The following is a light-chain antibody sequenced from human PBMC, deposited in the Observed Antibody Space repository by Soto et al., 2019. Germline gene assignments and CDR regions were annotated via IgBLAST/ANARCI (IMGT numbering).Light chain of an antibody. CDR2: LNSDGSH. CDR3: QTWGTGIWV. J-gene: IGLJ3*02. CDR1: SGHSSYV. Sequence: QPVLTQSPSASASLGASVKLTCTLSSGHSSYVIAWHQQQPQKGPRYLMKLNSDGSHSKGDGIPDRFSGSSSGAERYLTISSLQSEDEADYYCQTWGTGIWVFGGGTQLTVL. V-gene: IGLV4-69*01.